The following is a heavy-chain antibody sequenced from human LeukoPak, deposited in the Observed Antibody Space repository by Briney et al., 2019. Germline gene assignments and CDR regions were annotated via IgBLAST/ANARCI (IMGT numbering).Heavy chain of an antibody. V-gene: IGHV3-30*18. CDR3: AKTAGLAAAGYDAFYI. J-gene: IGHJ3*02. D-gene: IGHD6-13*01. CDR1: GFTFSSYA. CDR2: ISYDGSNK. Sequence: GGSLRLSCAASGFTFSSYAMHWVRQAPGKGLEWMAVISYDGSNKYYADSVKGRFTISRDNSKNTLYLQMNSLGAEDTAVYYCAKTAGLAAAGYDAFYIWGQGTMVTVSS.